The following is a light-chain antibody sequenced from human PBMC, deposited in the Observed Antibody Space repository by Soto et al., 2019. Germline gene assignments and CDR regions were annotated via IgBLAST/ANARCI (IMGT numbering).Light chain of an antibody. CDR1: SSNIGVGFD. Sequence: QSALTQPPSMSGAPGQRVTISCTGTSSNIGVGFDVHWYQQLPGTAPKLLIYGKNNRPSGVPDRFSASESGTSASLAITGLQAEDEAEYHCQSYDSSLSGWVFGGGTKLTVL. J-gene: IGLJ3*02. CDR3: QSYDSSLSGWV. V-gene: IGLV1-40*01. CDR2: GKN.